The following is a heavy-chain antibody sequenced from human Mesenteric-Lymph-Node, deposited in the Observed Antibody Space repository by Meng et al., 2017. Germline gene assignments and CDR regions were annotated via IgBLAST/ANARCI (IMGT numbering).Heavy chain of an antibody. J-gene: IGHJ5*02. CDR1: GYSFTRYD. CDR2: INPNSGGT. CDR3: ARGLGYCSGGSCYWFDP. V-gene: IGHV1-2*02. D-gene: IGHD2-15*01. Sequence: ASVKVSCKASGYSFTRYDIKWVRQASGQGLEWMGWINPNSGGTNYAQKFQGRVTMTRDTSIGTAYMELSSLRSDDTAVYYCARGLGYCSGGSCYWFDPWGQGTLVTVSS.